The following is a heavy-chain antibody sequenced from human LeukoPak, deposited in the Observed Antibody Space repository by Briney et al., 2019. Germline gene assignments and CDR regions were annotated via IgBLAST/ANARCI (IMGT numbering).Heavy chain of an antibody. D-gene: IGHD6-13*01. V-gene: IGHV3-30-3*01. CDR2: ISYDGSNK. J-gene: IGHJ5*02. CDR3: ARVYSSSWYPRGWFDP. Sequence: PGRSLRLSCAASGFTFSSYAMPWVRQAPGKGLEWVAVISYDGSNKYYADSVKGRFTISRDNSKNTLYLQMNSLRAEDTAVYYCARVYSSSWYPRGWFDPWGQGTLVTVSS. CDR1: GFTFSSYA.